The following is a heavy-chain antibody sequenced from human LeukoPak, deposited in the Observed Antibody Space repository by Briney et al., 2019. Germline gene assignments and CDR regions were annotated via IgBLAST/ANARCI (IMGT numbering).Heavy chain of an antibody. J-gene: IGHJ1*01. CDR2: ISGSGSST. CDR1: GFTFSSYA. V-gene: IGHV3-23*01. CDR3: AREGGYYDSSGYYYVGDFQH. Sequence: GGSLRLSCAASGFTFSSYAMSWVRQAPGKGLEWVSAISGSGSSTYYADSVKGRFTISRDSAKNSLYLQMNSLRAEDTAVYYCAREGGYYDSSGYYYVGDFQHWGQGTLVTVSS. D-gene: IGHD3-22*01.